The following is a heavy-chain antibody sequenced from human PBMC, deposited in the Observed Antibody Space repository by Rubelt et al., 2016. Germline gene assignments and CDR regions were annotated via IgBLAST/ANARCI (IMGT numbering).Heavy chain of an antibody. J-gene: IGHJ4*02. CDR3: ARGIVIACEVVEC. Sequence: EVQLVESGGGLIQPGGSLRLSCVGSGFTFNRYSINWVRQTPGKGLEWVSYIGGSSRPIYYADSVDGRFTTLRDNAKHVVDMHMSGWRAEDAAVDYGARGIVIACEVVECWSQGILVAVSS. V-gene: IGHV3-48*04. D-gene: IGHD1-26*01. CDR1: GFTFNRYS. CDR2: IGGSSRPI.